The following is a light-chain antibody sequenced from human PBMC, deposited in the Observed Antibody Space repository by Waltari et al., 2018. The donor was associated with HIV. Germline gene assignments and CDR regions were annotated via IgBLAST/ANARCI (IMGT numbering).Light chain of an antibody. J-gene: IGKJ1*01. CDR3: QQYNSPSWT. CDR2: GAS. V-gene: IGKV3-15*01. CDR1: QSFSSD. Sequence: EIVMTQSPATLSVSPGERATLSCRASQSFSSDLAWYQHKPGQAPRLLIYGASTRAAGIPARFSGSGSGTEFTLTISSLQSEDFAVYYCQQYNSPSWTFGQGTKVEIK.